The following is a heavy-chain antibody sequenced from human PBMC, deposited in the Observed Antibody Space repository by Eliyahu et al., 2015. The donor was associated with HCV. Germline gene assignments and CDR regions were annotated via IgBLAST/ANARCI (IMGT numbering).Heavy chain of an antibody. CDR1: GXTFSSYT. Sequence: QVQLVQSGAEVKKPGSSVKVSCKASGXTFSSYTIXWVRQAPGQGPGGMGGIIPIFGTPNYAQKFQGRVTITADESTSTAYMELSSLRSEDTAVYYCAKGPEIKSAYYYNYWGQGTLVTVSS. V-gene: IGHV1-69*01. J-gene: IGHJ4*02. CDR3: AKGPEIKSAYYYNY. CDR2: IIPIFGTP. D-gene: IGHD3-22*01.